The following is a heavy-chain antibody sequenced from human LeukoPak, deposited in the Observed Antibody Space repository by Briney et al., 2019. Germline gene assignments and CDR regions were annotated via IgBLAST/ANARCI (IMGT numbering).Heavy chain of an antibody. Sequence: GGSLRLSCAASGFTFSSYAMSWVRQAPGKGLEWVSAISGSGGSTYYADSVKGRSTFSRDNSKNTLYLQMNSLRAEDTAVYYCAKPQFPYMVRGAINFDYWGQGTLVTVSS. CDR2: ISGSGGST. J-gene: IGHJ4*02. CDR3: AKPQFPYMVRGAINFDY. V-gene: IGHV3-23*01. CDR1: GFTFSSYA. D-gene: IGHD3-10*01.